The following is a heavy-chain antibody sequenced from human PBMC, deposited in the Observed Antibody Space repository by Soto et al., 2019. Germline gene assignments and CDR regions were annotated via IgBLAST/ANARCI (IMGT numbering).Heavy chain of an antibody. J-gene: IGHJ3*01. CDR1: GDSVSNSGYY. Sequence: QVQLQESGPGLVKPSQTLSLTCTVSGDSVSNSGYYWSWIRQPPGKALEWTGFIYDRGTTFYNPSLRSRITLSVDKSKNQFSLKLNSVTAADTAIYYCARYSWLPMRRLRAAFDVWGQGTMVTVSS. D-gene: IGHD3-22*01. V-gene: IGHV4-31*03. CDR3: ARYSWLPMRRLRAAFDV. CDR2: IYDRGTT.